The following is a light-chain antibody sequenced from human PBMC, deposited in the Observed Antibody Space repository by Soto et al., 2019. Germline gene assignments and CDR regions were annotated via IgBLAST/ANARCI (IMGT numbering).Light chain of an antibody. CDR3: HQYGSSPWT. J-gene: IGKJ1*01. Sequence: EIVMTPAPATLYASPGQRDTLSCXXSQSVSSSYLAWYQQKPGQAPRLLIYDASNRATGIPARFSGSGSGTDFTLTISSLEPEDFAVYYCHQYGSSPWTFGQGTKVDIK. V-gene: IGKV3-20*01. CDR1: QSVSSSY. CDR2: DAS.